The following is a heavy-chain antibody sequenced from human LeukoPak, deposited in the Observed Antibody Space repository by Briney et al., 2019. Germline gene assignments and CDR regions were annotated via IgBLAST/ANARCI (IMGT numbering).Heavy chain of an antibody. CDR2: MSHDGTKK. D-gene: IGHD2-15*01. CDR1: GFTFSVYW. Sequence: GGSLRLSCAASGFTFSVYWMHWVRQAPGKGLEWVANMSHDGTKKFYVGSVKGRFTISRDNTKGLLYLQMNSLTAEDTAVYYCARGAPEYCRGDSCYDFDSWGQGTLVPVSP. J-gene: IGHJ4*02. CDR3: ARGAPEYCRGDSCYDFDS. V-gene: IGHV3-7*01.